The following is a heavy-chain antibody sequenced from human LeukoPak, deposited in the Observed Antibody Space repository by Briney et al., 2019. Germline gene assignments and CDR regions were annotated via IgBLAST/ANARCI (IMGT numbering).Heavy chain of an antibody. CDR2: ISSSGSTI. D-gene: IGHD1-26*01. CDR3: ARQERWELLYYYGMDV. J-gene: IGHJ6*02. V-gene: IGHV3-11*01. Sequence: GGSLRLSCAASGFTFSDYYMSWIRQAPGKGLEWVSYISSSGSTIYYADSVKGRFTISRDNAKNSLYLQMNSLRAEDTAVYYCARQERWELLYYYGMDVWGQGTTVTVSS. CDR1: GFTFSDYY.